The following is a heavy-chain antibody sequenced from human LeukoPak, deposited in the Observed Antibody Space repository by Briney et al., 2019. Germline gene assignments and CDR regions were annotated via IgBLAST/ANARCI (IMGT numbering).Heavy chain of an antibody. CDR3: AKDAGSSSSPEYFDY. CDR1: GFTFDDYA. J-gene: IGHJ4*02. V-gene: IGHV3-9*01. CDR2: ISWNSGSI. Sequence: GGSLRLSCAASGFTFDDYAMHWVRQAPGKGLEWVSGISWNSGSIGYADSVKGRFTISRDNAKNSLYLQMNSLRAEDTALYYCAKDAGSSSSPEYFDYWGQGTLVTVSS. D-gene: IGHD6-6*01.